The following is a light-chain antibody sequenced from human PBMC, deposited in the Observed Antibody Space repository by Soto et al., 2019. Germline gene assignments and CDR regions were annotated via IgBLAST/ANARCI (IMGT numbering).Light chain of an antibody. CDR2: DVS. CDR1: SSDVGGYNY. J-gene: IGLJ1*01. Sequence: QSVLNQPASVSGSPGQSITISRTGTSSDVGGYNYVSWYQQHPGKAPKLMIYDVSNRPSGVSNRFSGSKSGNTASLTISGLQAEDEADYYCSSYTSSSTLGVFGTGTKVTVL. CDR3: SSYTSSSTLGV. V-gene: IGLV2-14*01.